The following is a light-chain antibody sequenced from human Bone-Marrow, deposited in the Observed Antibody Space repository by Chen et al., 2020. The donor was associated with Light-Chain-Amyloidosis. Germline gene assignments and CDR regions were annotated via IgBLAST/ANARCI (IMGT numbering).Light chain of an antibody. CDR2: RDT. CDR1: DLPTKY. CDR3: QSADSSGTYEVI. J-gene: IGLJ2*01. Sequence: SYELTQPPSVSVSPGQTATITCSADDLPTKYAYWYQQKPGQAPVLVIHRDTERPSGISERFSGSSSGTTATLAISGVQAEDEADYHCQSADSSGTYEVIFGGGTKLTVL. V-gene: IGLV3-25*03.